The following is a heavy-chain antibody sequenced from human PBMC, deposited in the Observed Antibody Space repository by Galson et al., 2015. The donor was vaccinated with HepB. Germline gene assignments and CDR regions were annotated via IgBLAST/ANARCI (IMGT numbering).Heavy chain of an antibody. CDR3: ARWGSSGTLDY. J-gene: IGHJ4*02. D-gene: IGHD1-26*01. CDR1: GFIFSTYG. CDR2: IDHTGFTT. V-gene: IGHV3-23*01. Sequence: SLRLSCAASGFIFSTYGVSWVRQAPGTGLVWVSTIDHTGFTTFYADSVKGRFTISRDDSKNTVHLQMSSLRGDDSAVYYCARWGSSGTLDYWGQGTLVTVSS.